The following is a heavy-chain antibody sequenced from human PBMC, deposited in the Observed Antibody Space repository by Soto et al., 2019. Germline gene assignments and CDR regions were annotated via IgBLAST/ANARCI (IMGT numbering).Heavy chain of an antibody. CDR2: ISYDGSNK. V-gene: IGHV3-30-3*01. CDR3: ARDQVKGTMTIL. CDR1: GFTFINYA. J-gene: IGHJ4*02. Sequence: PGGSLRLSCAASGFTFINYAMHWVRQAPGKGLEWVAVISYDGSNKYYADSVKGRFTISRDNSTNTMYLQMNSLSAEDTAVYHCARDQVKGTMTILWGQGTLVTVSS. D-gene: IGHD4-17*01.